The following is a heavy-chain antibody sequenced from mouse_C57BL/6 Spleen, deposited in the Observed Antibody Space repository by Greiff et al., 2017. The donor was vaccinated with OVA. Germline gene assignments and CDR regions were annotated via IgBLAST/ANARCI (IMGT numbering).Heavy chain of an antibody. CDR1: GYTFTSYW. V-gene: IGHV1-69*01. D-gene: IGHD2-2*01. CDR3: AGGNDAGWFAY. Sequence: QVQLQQPGAELVMPGASVKLSCKASGYTFTSYWMHWVKQRPGQGLEWIGEIDPSDSYTNYNQKFKGKSTLTVDKSSSTAYMQISSLTSEDSAVYYCAGGNDAGWFAYWGQGTLVTVSA. CDR2: IDPSDSYT. J-gene: IGHJ3*01.